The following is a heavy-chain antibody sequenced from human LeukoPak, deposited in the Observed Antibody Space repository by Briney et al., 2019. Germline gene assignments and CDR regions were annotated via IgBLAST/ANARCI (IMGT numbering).Heavy chain of an antibody. CDR2: IYYSGST. D-gene: IGHD2-2*01. Sequence: PSETLSLTCSIAGGSISGYYWSWIRQPPKKGLEWIGNIYYSGSTNYNPSLKSRVIISVDTSKNQFSLKLSSVTAADTAVYYCARLSSSNQSKGDYWGQGTLVTVSS. V-gene: IGHV4-59*01. CDR3: ARLSSSNQSKGDY. CDR1: GGSISGYY. J-gene: IGHJ4*02.